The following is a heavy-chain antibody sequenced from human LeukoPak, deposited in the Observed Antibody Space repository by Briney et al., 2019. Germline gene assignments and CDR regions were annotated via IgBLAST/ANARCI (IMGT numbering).Heavy chain of an antibody. D-gene: IGHD3-10*01. V-gene: IGHV3-48*01. CDR1: GFTFSSYS. J-gene: IGHJ4*02. Sequence: GGSLRLSCAASGFTFSSYSMNWVRQAPGKGLEWGSYSSSSSSTIYYADSVKGRFTISRDNAKNSLYLQMNSLRAEDTAVYYCARDRGVRGPWGQGTLVTVSS. CDR2: SSSSSSTI. CDR3: ARDRGVRGP.